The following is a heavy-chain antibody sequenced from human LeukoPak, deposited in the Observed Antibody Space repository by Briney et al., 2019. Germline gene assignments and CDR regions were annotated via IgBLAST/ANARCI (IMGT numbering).Heavy chain of an antibody. Sequence: PGGSLRLSCAASGFTVSSRYMSWVRQAPGEGLEWVSVLYSGGNTYYADSVEGRFTVSRDNSMNTLYLQMNSLRAEDTAVYYCAKGPLCSGGSCYPSYYYYGMDVWGQGTTVTVSS. CDR2: LYSGGNT. V-gene: IGHV3-53*01. CDR1: GFTVSSRY. D-gene: IGHD2-15*01. J-gene: IGHJ6*02. CDR3: AKGPLCSGGSCYPSYYYYGMDV.